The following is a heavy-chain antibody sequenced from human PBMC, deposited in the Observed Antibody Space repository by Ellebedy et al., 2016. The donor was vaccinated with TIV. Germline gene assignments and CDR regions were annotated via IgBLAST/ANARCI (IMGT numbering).Heavy chain of an antibody. V-gene: IGHV3-33*01. CDR1: GFTLSSYG. D-gene: IGHD6-19*01. CDR3: ARAGPPVAIGLYYYMDV. J-gene: IGHJ6*03. Sequence: GGSLRLXCAASGFTLSSYGMHWVRQAPGKGLEWVAVIYHDGSTKYYADSVRGRFTISRDNSKNSLDLQMNSLRAEDTAVYYCARAGPPVAIGLYYYMDVWGKGTTVTVSS. CDR2: IYHDGSTK.